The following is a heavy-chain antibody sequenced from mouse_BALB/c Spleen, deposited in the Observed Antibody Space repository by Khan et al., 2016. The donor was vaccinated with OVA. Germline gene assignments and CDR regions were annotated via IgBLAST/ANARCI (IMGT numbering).Heavy chain of an antibody. D-gene: IGHD1-2*01. V-gene: IGHV3-2*02. CDR1: GYSITSGYG. CDR3: ARTARIKY. Sequence: EVKLLESGPGLVKPSQSLSLTCTVTGYSITSGYGWNWIRQFPGNKQEWMGYISYSGSTNYNPSLKRRISITRDTSKNQFFLQLNSVTTEDTATYYCARTARIKYWGQGTTLTVSS. J-gene: IGHJ2*01. CDR2: ISYSGST.